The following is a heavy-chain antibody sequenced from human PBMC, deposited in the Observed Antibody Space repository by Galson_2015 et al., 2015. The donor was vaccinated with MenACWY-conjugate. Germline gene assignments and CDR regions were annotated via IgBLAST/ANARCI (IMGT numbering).Heavy chain of an antibody. Sequence: QSGAEVKKPGESLKISCKGSGYNFPSYWIGWVCQMPGKGLEWMGIIYPGDSDTTYSPSFQGQVTISADKSLSTAYLQWSSLKASDTAMYYCARPFYYGSGSSGYWGQGTLVTVSS. CDR3: ARPFYYGSGSSGY. J-gene: IGHJ4*02. D-gene: IGHD3-10*01. V-gene: IGHV5-51*01. CDR1: GYNFPSYW. CDR2: IYPGDSDT.